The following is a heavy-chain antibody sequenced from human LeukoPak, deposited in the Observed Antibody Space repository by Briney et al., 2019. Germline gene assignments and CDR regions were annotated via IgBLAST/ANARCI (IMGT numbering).Heavy chain of an antibody. CDR1: GFTFSSYS. V-gene: IGHV3-21*01. Sequence: GGSLRLSRAASGFTFSSYSMNWVRQAPGKGLEWVSSISSSSSYIYYADSVKGRFTISRDNAKNSLYLQMNSLRAEDTAVYYCARDRIQLWLPFDYWGQGTLVTVSS. J-gene: IGHJ4*02. CDR2: ISSSSSYI. CDR3: ARDRIQLWLPFDY. D-gene: IGHD5-18*01.